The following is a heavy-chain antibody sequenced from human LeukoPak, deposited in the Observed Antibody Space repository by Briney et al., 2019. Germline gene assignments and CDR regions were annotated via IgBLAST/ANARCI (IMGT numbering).Heavy chain of an antibody. V-gene: IGHV4-61*02. J-gene: IGHJ4*02. CDR1: GGSISSGSYY. CDR3: ARGIDY. Sequence: SQTLSLTCTVSGGSISSGSYYWSWIRQPAGKGLEWIGRIYTSGSTNYNPSLKSRVTISVDTSKNQFSLKLSSVTAADTAVYYCARGIDYWGQGTLVTVSS. CDR2: IYTSGST.